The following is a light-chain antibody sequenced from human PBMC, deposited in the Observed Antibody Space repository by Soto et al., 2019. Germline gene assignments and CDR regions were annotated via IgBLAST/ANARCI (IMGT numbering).Light chain of an antibody. CDR3: QQDGSSPLT. CDR2: YTS. V-gene: IGKV3D-20*01. Sequence: EIVLTQSPATLSLSPGERATLSCGASQSVRSNLAWYQQKPGQAPRLLIYYTSNRATGIPARFSGSGSGTDFAXGTNRPEHEDLAVDFCQQDGSSPLTFSGGTKVDIK. CDR1: QSVRSN. J-gene: IGKJ4*01.